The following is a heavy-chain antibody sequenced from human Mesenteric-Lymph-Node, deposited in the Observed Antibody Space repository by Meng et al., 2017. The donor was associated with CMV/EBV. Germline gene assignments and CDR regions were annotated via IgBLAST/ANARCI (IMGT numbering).Heavy chain of an antibody. CDR1: GFTFSIYA. D-gene: IGHD1-7*01. Sequence: GESLKISCAASGFTFSIYAMTWVRQAPGKGLEWVSSISSSSSYIYYADSVKGRFTISRDNAKNSLYLQMNSLRAEDTAVYYCARDGWNYIGTNAFDIWGQGTMVTVSS. CDR2: ISSSSSYI. J-gene: IGHJ3*02. CDR3: ARDGWNYIGTNAFDI. V-gene: IGHV3-21*01.